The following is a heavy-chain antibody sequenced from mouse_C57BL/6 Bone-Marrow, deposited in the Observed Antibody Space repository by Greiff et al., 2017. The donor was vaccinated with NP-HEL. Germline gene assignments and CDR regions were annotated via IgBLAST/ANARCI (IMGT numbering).Heavy chain of an antibody. CDR3: TQLDGGY. CDR1: GYAFSSSW. Sequence: QVQLQQSGPELVKPGASVKISCKASGYAFSSSWMNWVKQRPGKGLEWIGRIYPGDGDTNYNGKFKGKATLTADKSSSTAYMQLSSLTAEDSAVYFGTQLDGGYWGQGTTLTVSS. J-gene: IGHJ2*01. D-gene: IGHD4-1*02. CDR2: IYPGDGDT. V-gene: IGHV1-82*01.